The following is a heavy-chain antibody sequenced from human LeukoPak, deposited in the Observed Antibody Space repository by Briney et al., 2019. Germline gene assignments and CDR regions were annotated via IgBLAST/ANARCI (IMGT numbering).Heavy chain of an antibody. CDR1: GFTFSNSA. CDR2: ISGSGGST. CDR3: AKDELGSGSYDAFDI. J-gene: IGHJ3*02. V-gene: IGHV3-23*01. D-gene: IGHD1-26*01. Sequence: GGSLRLSCAASGFTFSNSAMSWVRQAPGKGLEWVSTISGSGGSTYYADSVKGRFTISRDNSKSTLYLQINSLRAEDTAVYYCAKDELGSGSYDAFDIWGQGTMVTVSS.